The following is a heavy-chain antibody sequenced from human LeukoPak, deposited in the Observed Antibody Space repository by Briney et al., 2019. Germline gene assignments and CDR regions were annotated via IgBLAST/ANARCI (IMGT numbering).Heavy chain of an antibody. Sequence: GGSLILSCAASGSTFSNYWMYWVRQAPGRGPLWVSRISGDGITTYYAGSVKGRFTISRDNAKNTLYLQMHSLRAEDSAVYYCARGFYGSGNSWGHGTLVTVSS. J-gene: IGHJ4*01. CDR1: GSTFSNYW. CDR2: ISGDGITT. CDR3: ARGFYGSGNS. V-gene: IGHV3-74*01. D-gene: IGHD3-10*01.